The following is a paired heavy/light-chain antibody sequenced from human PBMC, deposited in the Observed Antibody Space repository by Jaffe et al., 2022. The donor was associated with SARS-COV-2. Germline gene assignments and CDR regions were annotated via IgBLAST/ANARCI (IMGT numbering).Light chain of an antibody. CDR1: SGSVSTSNY. J-gene: IGLJ3*02. V-gene: IGLV8-61*01. Sequence: QTVVTQEPTLSVSPGGTITLTCGLTSGSVSTSNYPSWYQQTPGQAPRTLIYDTSTRSSGVPDRFSGSILGNNAALTITGAQADDDSDYHCLLYMGRGIWMFGGGTKLTVL. CDR2: DTS. CDR3: LLYMGRGIWM.
Heavy chain of an antibody. CDR3: AKYYCFNDICRGFDY. D-gene: IGHD2-8*01. Sequence: QVQLQESGPGLVKTSETLSLTCSVSGGSINGDYWSWIRQSPGKGLEFIGYIHYTGSTSYNPSLRSRVTISVATSKKEFSLKLTSVTAADTAVYYCAKYYCFNDICRGFDYWGQGALVTVSS. V-gene: IGHV4-59*03. J-gene: IGHJ4*02. CDR1: GGSINGDY. CDR2: IHYTGST.